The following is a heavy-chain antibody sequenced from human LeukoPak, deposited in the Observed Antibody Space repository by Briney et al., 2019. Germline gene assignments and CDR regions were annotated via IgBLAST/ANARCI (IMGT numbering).Heavy chain of an antibody. CDR2: IDAEGSGT. J-gene: IGHJ4*02. D-gene: IGHD1-26*01. CDR3: ARGSGERATDY. V-gene: IGHV3-74*01. CDR1: GFTFSSHW. Sequence: PGGSLRLSCAASGFTFSSHWMHWVRQAPGKGLVWVSRIDAEGSGTTYVDSVKGRFTISRDNAKSTLYLQMYSLRAEDTAVYYCARGSGERATDYWGQGALVTVSS.